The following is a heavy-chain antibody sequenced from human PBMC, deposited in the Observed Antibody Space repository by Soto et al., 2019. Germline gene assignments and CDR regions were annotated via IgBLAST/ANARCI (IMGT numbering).Heavy chain of an antibody. Sequence: SETLSLTCTVSGASISSYFWIWIRQPPGKGLEWIGYIYYSGSTNYNPSLKSRVTISVDTSKNQFSLKLNSVTAADTAVYYCARDLWGYCGTDCYPLDVWGQGTTVTVSS. CDR2: IYYSGST. D-gene: IGHD2-21*02. J-gene: IGHJ6*02. CDR3: ARDLWGYCGTDCYPLDV. V-gene: IGHV4-59*01. CDR1: GASISSYF.